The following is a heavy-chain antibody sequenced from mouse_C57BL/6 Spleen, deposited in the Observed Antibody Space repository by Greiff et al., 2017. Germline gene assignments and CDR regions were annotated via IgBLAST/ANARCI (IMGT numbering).Heavy chain of an antibody. CDR1: GYTFTDYY. J-gene: IGHJ3*01. Sequence: EVQLQESGPVLVKPGASVKMSCKASGYTFTDYYMNWVKQSHGKSLEWIGVINPYNGGTSYNQKFKGKATLTVDKSSSTAYMELNSLTSEDSAVYYCARSYGNYIAYWGQGTLVTVSA. V-gene: IGHV1-19*01. D-gene: IGHD2-1*01. CDR2: INPYNGGT. CDR3: ARSYGNYIAY.